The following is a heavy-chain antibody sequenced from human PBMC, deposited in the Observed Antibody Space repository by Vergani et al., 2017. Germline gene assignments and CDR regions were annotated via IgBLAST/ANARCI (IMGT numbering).Heavy chain of an antibody. J-gene: IGHJ4*02. CDR2: ISYDGSNK. CDR3: ANFMVRGVISSWRYDY. CDR1: GFTFSSYG. V-gene: IGHV3-30*18. Sequence: VQLLESGGGLVQPGGSLRLSCAASGFTFSSYGMHWVRQAPGKGLEWVAVISYDGSNKYYADSVKGRFTTSRDNSKTTLYLQMNSLGAEDTAVYYCANFMVRGVISSWRYDYWGQGTLVTVSS. D-gene: IGHD3-10*01.